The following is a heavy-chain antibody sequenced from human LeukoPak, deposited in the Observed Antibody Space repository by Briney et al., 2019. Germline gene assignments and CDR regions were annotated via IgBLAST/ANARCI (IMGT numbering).Heavy chain of an antibody. J-gene: IGHJ4*02. Sequence: PGGSLRLSCAASGFTVSNNYMSWVRQAPGKGLEWVSVIYSGGSTYYADSVKGRFTISRDNSKNTLYLQMNSLRAEDTAVYYCARDIAYCGGDCYSDYWGQGTLVTVSS. CDR2: IYSGGST. CDR3: ARDIAYCGGDCYSDY. V-gene: IGHV3-53*01. D-gene: IGHD2-21*02. CDR1: GFTVSNNY.